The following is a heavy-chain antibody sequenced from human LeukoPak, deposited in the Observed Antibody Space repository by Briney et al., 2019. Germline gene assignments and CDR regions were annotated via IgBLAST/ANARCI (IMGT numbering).Heavy chain of an antibody. CDR1: GGSISSSSYY. D-gene: IGHD2-2*01. Sequence: SETLSLTCTVSGGSISSSSYYWGWIRQPPGKGLEWIGSIYYSGSTYYNPSLKSRVTISVDTSKNQFSLKLSSVTATDTAVYYCARLPDCSSTSCYLPYHWFDPWGQGTLVTVSS. V-gene: IGHV4-39*01. J-gene: IGHJ5*02. CDR2: IYYSGST. CDR3: ARLPDCSSTSCYLPYHWFDP.